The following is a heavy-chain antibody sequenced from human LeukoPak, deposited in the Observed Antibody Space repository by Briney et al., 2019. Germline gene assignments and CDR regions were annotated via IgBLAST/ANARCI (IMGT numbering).Heavy chain of an antibody. V-gene: IGHV3-73*01. J-gene: IGHJ4*02. D-gene: IGHD1-26*01. Sequence: GGSLRLSCAASGFTFSGSAMHWVRQASGKGLEWVGRIRSKANSYATAYAASVKGRFTISRDDSKNTAYLQMNGLKTEDTAVYYCTRHAVGASGYWGQGTLVTVSS. CDR3: TRHAVGASGY. CDR1: GFTFSGSA. CDR2: IRSKANSYAT.